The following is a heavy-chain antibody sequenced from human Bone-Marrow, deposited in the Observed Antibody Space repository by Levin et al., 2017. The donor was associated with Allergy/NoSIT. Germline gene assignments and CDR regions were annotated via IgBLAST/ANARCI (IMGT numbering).Heavy chain of an antibody. V-gene: IGHV4-39*01. CDR2: ISHSGDS. CDR3: ARQDSFFYRHTHIGHFDL. J-gene: IGHJ2*01. CDR1: GGSINSTTYY. Sequence: SQTLSLTCTVSGGSINSTTYYWGWIRQSPGKGLEWIGSISHSGDSYSNPSLESRITTSVDTSKNQFSLTLNSVTAADTGVYFCARQDSFFYRHTHIGHFDLWGRGTLVTVSS. D-gene: IGHD2/OR15-2a*01.